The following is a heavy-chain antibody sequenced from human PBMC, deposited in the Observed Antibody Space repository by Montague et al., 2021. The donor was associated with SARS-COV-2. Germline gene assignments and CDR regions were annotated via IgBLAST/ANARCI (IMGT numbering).Heavy chain of an antibody. V-gene: IGHV4-39*01. CDR1: GGSITVSRYD. Sequence: SETLSLTCTVSGGSITVSRYDWGWIRQPPGKGLEWIGSVHYTGTTSYTPSLKSRLTISVDTSENQLSLKMTSVTASDTAVYYCARHRANAGSFDIWGQGTMVTVSS. D-gene: IGHD1-1*01. CDR3: ARHRANAGSFDI. J-gene: IGHJ3*02. CDR2: VHYTGTT.